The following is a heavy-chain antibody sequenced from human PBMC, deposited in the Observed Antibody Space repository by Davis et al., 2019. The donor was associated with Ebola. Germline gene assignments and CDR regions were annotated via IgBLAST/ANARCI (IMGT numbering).Heavy chain of an antibody. J-gene: IGHJ2*01. CDR2: INHSGRT. CDR3: ARDLYGENWYFDL. Sequence: PSESLSLSCAVYGGSVSGYNWNWIRQPTGKGLEWIAAINHSGRTNYNPSLQSRVTISIDPSKTQFSLKLSSVTAADTAVYFCARDLYGENWYFDLWGRGTPVTVSA. D-gene: IGHD4-17*01. CDR1: GGSVSGYN. V-gene: IGHV4-34*01.